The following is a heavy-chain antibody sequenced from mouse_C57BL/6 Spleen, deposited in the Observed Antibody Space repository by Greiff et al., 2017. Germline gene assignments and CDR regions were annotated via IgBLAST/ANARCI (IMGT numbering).Heavy chain of an antibody. D-gene: IGHD1-1*01. V-gene: IGHV1-9*01. CDR2: IFPGSGST. CDR3: ARTDYNSNSYVYFDD. Sequence: QVQLQQSGPELMKPGASVKLSCKATGYTFTGYWIEWVKQRPGHGLEWIGEIFPGSGSTNYNEKFKGKATFTADTSSSTAYMQLSSLTTEDSAIYYCARTDYNSNSYVYFDDWGKGTTLTVSS. J-gene: IGHJ2*01. CDR1: GYTFTGYW.